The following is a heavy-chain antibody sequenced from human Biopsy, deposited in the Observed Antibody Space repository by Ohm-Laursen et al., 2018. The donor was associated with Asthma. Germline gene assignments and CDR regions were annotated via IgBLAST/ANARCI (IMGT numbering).Heavy chain of an antibody. CDR3: ARDFGGWYYFDN. CDR1: GGSISGFY. V-gene: IGHV4-59*01. D-gene: IGHD3-3*01. Sequence: ETLSLTCAVSGGSISGFYWSWIRQPPGKGLEWIGYIYYTGTTNYNPSLKSRVSISVDTSKNQFSLKLTSVTAADTAVYYCARDFGGWYYFDNWGQGSLVTVSS. CDR2: IYYTGTT. J-gene: IGHJ4*02.